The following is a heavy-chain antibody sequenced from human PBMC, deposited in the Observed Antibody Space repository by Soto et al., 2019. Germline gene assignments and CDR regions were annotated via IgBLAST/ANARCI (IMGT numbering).Heavy chain of an antibody. CDR3: ARHGYYYYYMDV. Sequence: SETLSLTCTVSGGSISSSSYYWGWIRQPPGKGLEWIGSIYYSGSTHYNPSLKSRVTISADTSKNQFSLKLNSVTAADTAVFYCARHGYYYYYMDVWGKGTTVTVSS. CDR2: IYYSGST. CDR1: GGSISSSSYY. V-gene: IGHV4-39*01. J-gene: IGHJ6*03.